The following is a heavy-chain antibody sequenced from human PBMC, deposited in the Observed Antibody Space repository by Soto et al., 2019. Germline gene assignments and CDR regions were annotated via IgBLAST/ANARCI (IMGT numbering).Heavy chain of an antibody. D-gene: IGHD6-19*01. V-gene: IGHV3-30*18. CDR3: AKDWSSGWYSYYYYYGMDV. Sequence: PGGSLRLSCAASGFTFSSYGMHWVRQAPGKGLEWVAVISYDGSNKYYADSVKGRFTIPRDNSKNTLYLQMNSLRAEDTAVYYCAKDWSSGWYSYYYYYGMDVWGQGTTVTVSS. J-gene: IGHJ6*02. CDR2: ISYDGSNK. CDR1: GFTFSSYG.